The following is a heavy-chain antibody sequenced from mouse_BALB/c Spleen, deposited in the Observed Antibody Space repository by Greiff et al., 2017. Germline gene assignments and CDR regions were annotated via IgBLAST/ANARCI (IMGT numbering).Heavy chain of an antibody. V-gene: IGHV2-6-7*01. D-gene: IGHD1-1*01. CDR3: ARDVSVYYGSSFYYAMDY. CDR1: GFSLTGYG. Sequence: VKLQESGPGLVAPSQSLSITCTVSGFSLTGYGVNWVRQPPGKGLEWLGIIWGDGSTDYNSALKSRLSISKDNSKSQVFLKMNSLQTDDTARYYCARDVSVYYGSSFYYAMDYWGQGTSVTVSS. J-gene: IGHJ4*01. CDR2: IWGDGST.